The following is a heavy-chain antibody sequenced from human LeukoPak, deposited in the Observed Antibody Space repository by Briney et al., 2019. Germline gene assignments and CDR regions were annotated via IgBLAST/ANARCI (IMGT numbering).Heavy chain of an antibody. J-gene: IGHJ4*02. CDR1: GGSISSYY. CDR3: ARDSALGAFENY. V-gene: IGHV4-4*07. D-gene: IGHD3-10*01. CDR2: IYTSGST. Sequence: KSSETLSLTCTVSGGSISSYYWSWIRQPAGKGLEWIGRIYTSGSTNYNPSLKSRVTISVDTSKNQFSLKLSSVTAADTAVYYCARDSALGAFENYWGQGTLVTVSS.